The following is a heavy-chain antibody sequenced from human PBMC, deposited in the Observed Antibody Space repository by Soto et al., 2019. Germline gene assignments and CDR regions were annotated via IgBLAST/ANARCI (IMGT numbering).Heavy chain of an antibody. CDR3: ARGSSAIDP. D-gene: IGHD3-10*01. J-gene: IGHJ5*01. Sequence: SQTLSLTCAISVDSFSTNSAAWNCTRQSPSRSLEWLGRTYYRSKGYSVYAVSVKSRITIKQDTTKNQLSLQMNAVTPAETSVYYCARGSSAIDPWGQGTLVTVSS. V-gene: IGHV6-1*01. CDR1: VDSFSTNSAA. CDR2: TYYRSKGYS.